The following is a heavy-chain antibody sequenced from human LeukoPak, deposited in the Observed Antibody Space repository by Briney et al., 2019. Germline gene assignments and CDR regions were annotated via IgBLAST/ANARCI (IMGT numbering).Heavy chain of an antibody. J-gene: IGHJ6*03. Sequence: SETLSLTCTVSGGSISSSSYYWGWIRQPPGKGLEWIGSIYYSGSTYYNSSLKSRVTISVDTSKNQFSLKLSSVTAADTAVYYCARLRGEGSSWPYYYYYYMDVWGKGTTVTVSS. V-gene: IGHV4-39*07. CDR2: IYYSGST. CDR3: ARLRGEGSSWPYYYYYYMDV. CDR1: GGSISSSSYY. D-gene: IGHD6-13*01.